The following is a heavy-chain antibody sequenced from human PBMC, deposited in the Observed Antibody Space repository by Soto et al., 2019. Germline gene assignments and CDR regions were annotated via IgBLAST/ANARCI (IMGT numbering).Heavy chain of an antibody. V-gene: IGHV4-39*01. D-gene: IGHD3-3*01. CDR3: AGLPFTSAAGSHGRSNWCCP. J-gene: IGHJ5*02. CDR2: IFYTGRT. Sequence: SETLSLTCTVSGGSISNHSHYWGWVRQPPGKGLEWLGDIFYTGRTYYSPSLKSRVTISVDTSKEQFSLNLTSVTAADTAVYFCAGLPFTSAAGSHGRSNWCCPCDPETRVGVSS. CDR1: GGSISNHSHY.